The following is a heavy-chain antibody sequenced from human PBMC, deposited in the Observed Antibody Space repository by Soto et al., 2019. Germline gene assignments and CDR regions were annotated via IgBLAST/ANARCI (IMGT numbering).Heavy chain of an antibody. CDR2: ISANGGRA. D-gene: IGHD6-19*01. V-gene: IGHV3-23*01. CDR3: ASWVIALGGTGYFRH. J-gene: IGHJ1*01. CDR1: GFKGASHA. Sequence: GGSLRLSCAASGFKGASHAMSWVRQAPGKGLEWVSGISANGGRANYADSVKGRFSLSRDNSKNTMFLQMDSLTAEDTAIYYCASWVIALGGTGYFRHWGQGTLVTVSS.